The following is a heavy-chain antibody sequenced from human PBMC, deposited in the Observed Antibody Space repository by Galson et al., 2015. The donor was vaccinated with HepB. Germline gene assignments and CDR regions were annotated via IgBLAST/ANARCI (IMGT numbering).Heavy chain of an antibody. CDR2: ITAGNGNT. J-gene: IGHJ4*02. CDR1: GYTFTSYS. D-gene: IGHD3-22*01. V-gene: IGHV1-3*01. CDR3: ARGGHSSGYSHFDY. Sequence: SVKVSCKASGYTFTSYSMHWVRQAPGQRLAWMGWITAGNGNTRYSQNFQGRVTITRDTSATTAYMELTNLRSEDTAVYYCARGGHSSGYSHFDYWGQGTLVTVSS.